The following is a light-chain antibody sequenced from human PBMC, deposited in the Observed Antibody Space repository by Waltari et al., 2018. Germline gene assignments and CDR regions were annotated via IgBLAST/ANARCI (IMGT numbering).Light chain of an antibody. J-gene: IGLJ1*01. CDR1: NSDIGAYDF. V-gene: IGLV2-14*01. CDR2: GVT. CDR3: SSYTTRYIHV. Sequence: QSALPQPASVSGSPGQSITISCTGTNSDIGAYDFVSWYQQHPGKAPKLIIYGVTYRPSGVSNRFSGSKSGDTASLTISELQAEDESDYYCSSYTTRYIHVFGTGTKVTVL.